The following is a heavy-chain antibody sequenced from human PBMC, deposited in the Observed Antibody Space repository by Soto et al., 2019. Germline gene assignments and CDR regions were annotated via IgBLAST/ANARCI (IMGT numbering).Heavy chain of an antibody. D-gene: IGHD3-16*01. CDR3: ARDLNNYGSWFDP. J-gene: IGHJ5*02. V-gene: IGHV3-33*01. CDR2: IWYDGSNK. CDR1: GFTFSSYG. Sequence: GGSLRLSCAASGFTFSSYGMHWVRQAPGKGLEWVAVIWYDGSNKYYADSVKGRFTISRDNPKNTLYLQMNSLRAEDTAVYYCARDLNNYGSWFDPWGQGTLVTVSS.